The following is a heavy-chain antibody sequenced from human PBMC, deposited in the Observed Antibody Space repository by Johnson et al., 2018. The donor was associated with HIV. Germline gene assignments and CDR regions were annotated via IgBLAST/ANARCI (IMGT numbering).Heavy chain of an antibody. CDR3: ASGWGIAASDAFDI. J-gene: IGHJ3*02. V-gene: IGHV3-11*04. Sequence: VQLVESGGGLVQPGGSLRLSCAASGFTFSDYYMSWIRQAPGKGLEWVSYISSSGSTIYYADSVKGRFTISRDNAKNSLCLQMNSRRAEDTAGYYCASGWGIAASDAFDIWGQGTMVTVSS. CDR2: ISSSGSTI. CDR1: GFTFSDYY. D-gene: IGHD6-13*01.